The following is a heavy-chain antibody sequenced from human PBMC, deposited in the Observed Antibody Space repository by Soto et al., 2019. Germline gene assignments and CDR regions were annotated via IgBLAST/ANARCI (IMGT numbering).Heavy chain of an antibody. CDR3: ARGGGITGTRFYYSYGMDV. V-gene: IGHV1-2*02. D-gene: IGHD1-20*01. J-gene: IGHJ6*02. CDR1: GYTFTGYY. Sequence: ASVKVSCKASGYTFTGYYMHWVRQAPGQGLEWMGWINPNSGGTNYAQKFQGRVTMTRDTSISTAYMELSRLRSDDTAVYYCARGGGITGTRFYYSYGMDVWGQGTTVTVSS. CDR2: INPNSGGT.